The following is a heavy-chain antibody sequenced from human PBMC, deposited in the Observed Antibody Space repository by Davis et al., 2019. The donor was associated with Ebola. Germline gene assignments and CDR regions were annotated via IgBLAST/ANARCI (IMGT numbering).Heavy chain of an antibody. V-gene: IGHV3-11*06. J-gene: IGHJ4*02. CDR3: ARAVYYYGSGSYSDYFDY. CDR2: ISSSSSYI. D-gene: IGHD3-10*01. CDR1: GFTFSDYY. Sequence: GESLKISCAASGFTFSDYYMSWIRQAPGKGLEWVSSISSSSSYIYYADSVKGRFTISRDNAKNSLYLQMNSLRAEDTAVYYCARAVYYYGSGSYSDYFDYWGQGTLVTVSS.